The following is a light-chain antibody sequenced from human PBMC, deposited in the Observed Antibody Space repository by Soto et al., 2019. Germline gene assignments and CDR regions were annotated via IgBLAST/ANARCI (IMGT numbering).Light chain of an antibody. CDR3: SSYTSSRSYV. CDR2: DVS. CDR1: SSDVGGSDF. V-gene: IGLV2-14*01. J-gene: IGLJ1*01. Sequence: QSALTQPASVSGSPGQSITISCTGTSSDVGGSDFVSWHQQHPGKAPKLMIYDVSKWPSGVSNRFSGSKSGNTASLTISGLQAEDEAAYYCSSYTSSRSYVFGTGTKLTVL.